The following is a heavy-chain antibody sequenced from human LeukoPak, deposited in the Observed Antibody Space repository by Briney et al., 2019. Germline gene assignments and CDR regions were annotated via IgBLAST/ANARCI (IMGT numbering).Heavy chain of an antibody. CDR3: AKDNSSGWYWDYFDY. CDR1: GLTFSSYG. CDR2: ISYDGSNK. Sequence: GRSLRLSCAASGLTFSSYGMHRVRQAPGKGLEWVAVISYDGSNKYYADSVKGRFTISRDNSKNTLYLQMNSLRAEDTAVYYCAKDNSSGWYWDYFDYWGQGTLVTVSS. V-gene: IGHV3-30*18. D-gene: IGHD6-19*01. J-gene: IGHJ4*02.